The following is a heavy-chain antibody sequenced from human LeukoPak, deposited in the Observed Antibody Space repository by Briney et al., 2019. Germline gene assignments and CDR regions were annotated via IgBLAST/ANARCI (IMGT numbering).Heavy chain of an antibody. D-gene: IGHD3-9*01. Sequence: PSETLSLTCTVSGGSISSYYWSWIRQPPGKGLEWIGYIYYSGSTNYNPSLKSRVTISVDTSKNQFSLKLSSVTAADTAVYYCAREIRYFDWLPSFYMDVWGKGTTVTISS. CDR1: GGSISSYY. J-gene: IGHJ6*03. V-gene: IGHV4-59*01. CDR3: AREIRYFDWLPSFYMDV. CDR2: IYYSGST.